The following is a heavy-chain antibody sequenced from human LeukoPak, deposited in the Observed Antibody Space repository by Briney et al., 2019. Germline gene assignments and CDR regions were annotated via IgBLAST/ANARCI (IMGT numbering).Heavy chain of an antibody. J-gene: IGHJ3*02. CDR1: EFPFSNYG. D-gene: IGHD3-22*01. CDR2: ISGRRIST. V-gene: IGHV3-23*01. CDR3: AKETLVVVTDYFDI. Sequence: GGSLRLSCAASEFPFSNYGMSWVRQAPGKGLEWVSAISGRRISTYYADSVKGRFTISRDNSKNTLYLQMNSLRIDDTAVYYCAKETLVVVTDYFDIWGQGTMVTVSS.